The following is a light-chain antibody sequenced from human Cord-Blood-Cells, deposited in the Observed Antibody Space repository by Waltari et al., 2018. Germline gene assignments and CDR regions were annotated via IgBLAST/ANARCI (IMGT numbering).Light chain of an antibody. CDR1: QSVSSSY. CDR3: QQYGSSPQT. J-gene: IGKJ1*01. V-gene: IGKV3-20*01. CDR2: GAS. Sequence: EIVLTQSPGTLSLSPGERATLSCRASQSVSSSYLDWYQQKPGQAPRLLIYGASSRATGIPDRFSGSGSGTDFTLTISRLEPEDFAVYYCQQYGSSPQTFGQGP.